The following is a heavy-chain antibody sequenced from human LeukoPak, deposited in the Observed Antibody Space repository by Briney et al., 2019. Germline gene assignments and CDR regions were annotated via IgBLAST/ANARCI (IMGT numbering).Heavy chain of an antibody. J-gene: IGHJ4*02. V-gene: IGHV3-30*02. CDR2: IRYDGSNK. CDR3: AKDFYGDYSGSCFDY. Sequence: PGGSLRLSCAASGFTFSSYGMHWVRQAPGKGLEWVAFIRYDGSNKYYADSVKGRFTISRDNSKKTLYLQMNSLRAEDTAVYYCAKDFYGDYSGSCFDYWGQGTLVTVSS. CDR1: GFTFSSYG. D-gene: IGHD4-17*01.